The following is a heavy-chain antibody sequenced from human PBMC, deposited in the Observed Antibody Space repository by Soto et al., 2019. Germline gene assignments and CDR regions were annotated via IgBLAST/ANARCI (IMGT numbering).Heavy chain of an antibody. CDR3: AREDGIVGATSAFDY. CDR1: GFTFSTYN. V-gene: IGHV3-21*01. CDR2: INGRGNYI. J-gene: IGHJ4*02. Sequence: ESGGGLVKPGGSLSLSCAASGFTFSTYNMNWVRQAPGKGLEWVSSINGRGNYIYYTDAVKGRFTISRDNAKTSLYLQMNSLRAEDTAVYYCAREDGIVGATSAFDYWGQGTLVTVSS. D-gene: IGHD1-26*01.